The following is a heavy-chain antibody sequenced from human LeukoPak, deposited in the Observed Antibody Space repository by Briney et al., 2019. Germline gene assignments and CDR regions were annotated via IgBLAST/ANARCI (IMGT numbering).Heavy chain of an antibody. D-gene: IGHD6-13*01. V-gene: IGHV1-18*01. CDR2: ISAYNGNT. CDR3: ARGAAAGTPAGYFQH. CDR1: GYTFTSYG. J-gene: IGHJ1*01. Sequence: EASVKVSRKASGYTFTSYGISWVRQAPGQGLEWMGWISAYNGNTNYAQKLQGRVTMTTDTSTSTAYMELRSLRSDDTAVYYCARGAAAGTPAGYFQHWGQGTLVTVSS.